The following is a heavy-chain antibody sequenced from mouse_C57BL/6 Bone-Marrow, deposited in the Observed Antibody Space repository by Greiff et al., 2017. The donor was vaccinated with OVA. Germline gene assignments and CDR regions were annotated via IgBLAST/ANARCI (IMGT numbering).Heavy chain of an antibody. V-gene: IGHV1-82*01. J-gene: IGHJ2*01. D-gene: IGHD2-4*01. CDR1: GYAFSSSW. CDR3: ARGLRLDY. CDR2: IYPGDGDT. Sequence: VQLQQSGPELVKPGASVKISCKASGYAFSSSWMNWVKQRPGKGLEWIGRIYPGDGDTNYNGKFKGKATLTADKSSSTAYMQRSSLTSEDSAVYFCARGLRLDYWGQGTTLTVSS.